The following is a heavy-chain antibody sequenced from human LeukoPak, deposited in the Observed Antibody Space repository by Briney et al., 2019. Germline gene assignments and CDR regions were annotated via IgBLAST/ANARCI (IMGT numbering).Heavy chain of an antibody. V-gene: IGHV3-7*01. Sequence: GGSLRLYCAASGFTFSSYWMSWVRQAPGSWLEWVANIKQDGSEKYYVDSVKGRFTISRDNAKNSLYLQMNSLRAEDTAVYYCARDRAAAEDYWGQGTLVTVSS. J-gene: IGHJ4*02. CDR2: IKQDGSEK. CDR1: GFTFSSYW. CDR3: ARDRAAAEDY. D-gene: IGHD6-13*01.